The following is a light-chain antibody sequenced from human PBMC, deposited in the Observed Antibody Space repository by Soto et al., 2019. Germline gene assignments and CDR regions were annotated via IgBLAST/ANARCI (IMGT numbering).Light chain of an antibody. V-gene: IGLV2-14*01. CDR3: SAYTTVFTYV. CDR2: EVS. J-gene: IGLJ1*01. Sequence: QSALTQPASVSGSPGQSITVSCTGTSSDVGLYDYVSWFQQHPGKSPKLIIYEVSHRPSGVSSRFSGSKSGNTASLTISGLQTEDEADYYCSAYTTVFTYVVGTGTRSPS. CDR1: SSDVGLYDY.